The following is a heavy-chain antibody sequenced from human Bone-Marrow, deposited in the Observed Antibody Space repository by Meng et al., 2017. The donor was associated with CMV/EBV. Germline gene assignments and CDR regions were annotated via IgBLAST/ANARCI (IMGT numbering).Heavy chain of an antibody. D-gene: IGHD1-1*01. Sequence: SVKVSCKASGGSFSTYPISWVRQAPGQGLEWMGGFIPILGMPNYAQKFQGRVTITADNSTSTAYMELCSLRSEDTAVYYCARVGNWHPLQYHYDMDVWGQGTTVTVSS. CDR2: FIPILGMP. CDR1: GGSFSTYP. V-gene: IGHV1-69*10. CDR3: ARVGNWHPLQYHYDMDV. J-gene: IGHJ6*02.